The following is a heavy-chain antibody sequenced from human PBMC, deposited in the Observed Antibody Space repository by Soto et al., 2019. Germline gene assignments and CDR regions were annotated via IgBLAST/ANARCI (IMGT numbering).Heavy chain of an antibody. D-gene: IGHD3-10*01. J-gene: IGHJ4*02. V-gene: IGHV1-69*02. CDR1: GGTFSSYT. Sequence: QVQLVQSGAEVKKPGSSVKVSCKASGGTFSSYTISWVRQAPGQGLEWMGRIIPILGIANYAQKFQGRVTITADKSTSTAYMELSSLRSEDTAVYYCAGHLLWFGELPPDYWGQGTLVTVSS. CDR3: AGHLLWFGELPPDY. CDR2: IIPILGIA.